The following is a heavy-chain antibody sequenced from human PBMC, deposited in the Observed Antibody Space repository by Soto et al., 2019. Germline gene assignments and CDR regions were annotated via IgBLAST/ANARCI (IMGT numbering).Heavy chain of an antibody. V-gene: IGHV3-30*18. CDR1: GFTFSSYG. CDR2: ISYDGSNK. J-gene: IGHJ4*02. Sequence: QVQLVESGGGVVQPGRSLRLSCAASGFTFSSYGMHWVRQAPGKGLEWVAVISYDGSNKYYADSVKGRFTISRDNSKPTLYLQMNSMRAEDTALYYCAKDSVDYWGQGTLVTVSS. D-gene: IGHD6-25*01. CDR3: AKDSVDY.